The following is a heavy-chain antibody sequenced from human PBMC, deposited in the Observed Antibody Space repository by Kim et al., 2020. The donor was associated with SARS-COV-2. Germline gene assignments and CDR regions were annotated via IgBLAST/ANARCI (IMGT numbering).Heavy chain of an antibody. J-gene: IGHJ4*02. CDR2: ISHTGST. D-gene: IGHD3-10*01. V-gene: IGHV4-38-2*02. Sequence: SETLSLTCNVSGYSISSAYCWGWIRQSPGKGLEWIGSISHTGSTYYNPSLTSRVTISVDTSKNQLSLKLRSVTAADTALYYCARESRSGSYHFDYWGQGTLVTVSA. CDR3: ARESRSGSYHFDY. CDR1: GYSISSAYC.